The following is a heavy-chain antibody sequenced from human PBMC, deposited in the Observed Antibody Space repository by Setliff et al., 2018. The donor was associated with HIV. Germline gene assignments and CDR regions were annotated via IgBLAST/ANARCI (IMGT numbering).Heavy chain of an antibody. D-gene: IGHD2-21*02. CDR3: ARDHCGGDCYSLGYFDL. J-gene: IGHJ2*01. CDR1: GFTFSRFD. CDR2: IRYDGTTD. Sequence: HPGGSLRLSCASSGFTFSRFDMHWVRQAPGKGLEWVAGIRYDGTTDVYADSVKGRFTISRDNSNTTLYLQMNSLRPDDTAVCYCARDHCGGDCYSLGYFDLWGRGTLVTSPQ. V-gene: IGHV3-33*01.